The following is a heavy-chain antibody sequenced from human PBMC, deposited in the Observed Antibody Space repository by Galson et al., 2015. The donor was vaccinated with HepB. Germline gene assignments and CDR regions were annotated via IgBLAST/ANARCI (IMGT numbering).Heavy chain of an antibody. D-gene: IGHD2-15*01. J-gene: IGHJ3*02. Sequence: TLSLTCTVSGGSISSGDYYWSWIRQPPGKGLEWIGYIYYSGSTNYNPSLKSRVTISVDTSKNQFSLKLSSVTAADTAVYYCARDYPGLGYCSGGSCSFEVSGHAFDIWGQGTMVTVSS. CDR3: ARDYPGLGYCSGGSCSFEVSGHAFDI. CDR1: GGSISSGDYY. V-gene: IGHV4-61*08. CDR2: IYYSGST.